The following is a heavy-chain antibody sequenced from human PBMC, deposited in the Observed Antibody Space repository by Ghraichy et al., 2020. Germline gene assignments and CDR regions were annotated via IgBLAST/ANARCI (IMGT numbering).Heavy chain of an antibody. V-gene: IGHV6-1*01. CDR2: TYYRSKLYN. Sequence: SQTLSLTCAISGDSVSSNSAAWNWIRQSPSRGLEWLGRTYYRSKLYNDYAVSVKSRITINPDTSKNQFSLQLNSVIPENTAVYYFARDRLCFGELTFWFDPWGQGTLVTVSS. CDR1: GDSVSSNSAA. CDR3: ARDRLCFGELTFWFDP. J-gene: IGHJ5*02. D-gene: IGHD3-10*01.